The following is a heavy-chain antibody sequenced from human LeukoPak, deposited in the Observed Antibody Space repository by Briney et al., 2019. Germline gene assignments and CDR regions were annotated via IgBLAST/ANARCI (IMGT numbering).Heavy chain of an antibody. CDR1: GLPFSSYW. V-gene: IGHV3-7*01. Sequence: PGGSLRLSCAASGLPFSSYWMSWVRQAPGKGPEWVANIKQDGSEKYYVDSVKGRFTISRDNAKNSLYLQMNSLRAEDTAVYYCAREDLLWFGEPYFDYWGQGTLVTVSS. CDR3: AREDLLWFGEPYFDY. J-gene: IGHJ4*02. D-gene: IGHD3-10*01. CDR2: IKQDGSEK.